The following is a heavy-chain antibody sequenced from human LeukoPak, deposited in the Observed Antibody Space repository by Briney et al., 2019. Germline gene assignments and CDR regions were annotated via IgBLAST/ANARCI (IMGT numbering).Heavy chain of an antibody. Sequence: PSETLSLTCTVSGGSISNHYWSWIRQPPGKGLEWIGYIYYSGSPNYNPSLKSRVTISVDTSKNQFSLKLSSVTAADTAVYYCARERSMVRGVSWFDPWGQGTLVTVSS. CDR2: IYYSGSP. CDR3: ARERSMVRGVSWFDP. CDR1: GGSISNHY. V-gene: IGHV4-59*11. J-gene: IGHJ5*02. D-gene: IGHD3-10*01.